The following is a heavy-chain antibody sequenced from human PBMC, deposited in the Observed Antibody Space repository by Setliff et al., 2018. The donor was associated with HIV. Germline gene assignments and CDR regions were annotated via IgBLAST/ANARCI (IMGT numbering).Heavy chain of an antibody. J-gene: IGHJ4*02. Sequence: GGSLRLSCTASGFSFSTYSMNWVRQAPGKGLEWISYISGTGNTIYYSDSVKGRFTISRDNAKNSLYLQMNSLRAEDTAVYYCARTSGDDKRWLQFYPRSLDYWGQGTLVTVSS. CDR2: ISGTGNTI. CDR3: ARTSGDDKRWLQFYPRSLDY. CDR1: GFSFSTYS. D-gene: IGHD5-12*01. V-gene: IGHV3-48*04.